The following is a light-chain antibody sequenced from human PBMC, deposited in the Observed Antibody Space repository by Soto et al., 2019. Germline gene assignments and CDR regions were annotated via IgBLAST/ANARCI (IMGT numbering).Light chain of an antibody. V-gene: IGLV2-14*01. Sequence: QSALTQPASVSGSPGQSITISCTGTSSDVGGYDYVSWYQHHPGKAPKFMIYEVTNRPSGVSHRFSGSKSGNTASLAVSGLQAEDEADYYCSSYSGTNNYVFGTGTKLTVL. CDR1: SSDVGGYDY. J-gene: IGLJ1*01. CDR2: EVT. CDR3: SSYSGTNNYV.